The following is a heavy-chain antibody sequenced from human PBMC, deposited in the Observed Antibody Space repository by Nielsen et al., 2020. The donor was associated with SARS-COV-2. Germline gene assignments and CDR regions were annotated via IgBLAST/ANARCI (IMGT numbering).Heavy chain of an antibody. Sequence: WIRQPPGKGLEWVAVISYDGSNKYYADSVEGRFTISRDNSKNTLYLQMNSLRAEDTAVYYCAKDRYDILTGMWGQGTLVTVSS. V-gene: IGHV3-30*18. D-gene: IGHD3-9*01. J-gene: IGHJ4*02. CDR3: AKDRYDILTGM. CDR2: ISYDGSNK.